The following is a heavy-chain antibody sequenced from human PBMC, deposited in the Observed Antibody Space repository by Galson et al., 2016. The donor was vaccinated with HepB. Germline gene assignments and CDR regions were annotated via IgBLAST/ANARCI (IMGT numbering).Heavy chain of an antibody. J-gene: IGHJ4*02. Sequence: QSGAEVKKPGESLRISCKGSGFRFTSFWISRVRQMPGKGLEWMGRIDPSDSYTNFNPSFQGHVTTSADKSISTAYLQWSSLKAWDTARYYCALEDQYGSGTFYWGQGTRVTVSS. D-gene: IGHD3-10*01. CDR3: ALEDQYGSGTFY. CDR2: IDPSDSYT. V-gene: IGHV5-10-1*01. CDR1: GFRFTSFW.